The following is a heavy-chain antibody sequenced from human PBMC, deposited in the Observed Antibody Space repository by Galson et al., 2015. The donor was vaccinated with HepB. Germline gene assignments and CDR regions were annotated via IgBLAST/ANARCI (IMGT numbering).Heavy chain of an antibody. D-gene: IGHD4/OR15-4a*01. J-gene: IGHJ4*02. Sequence: QSGAEVKKPGESLKISCKGSGYWFSRYWIGWVRQMPGKGLEWMGIIFPDDSDTRYSPSFQGQVTISADKSISTAYLQWSSLKASDTAVYYCARADWTMVDPYSFDYWGQGTLVTVSS. CDR3: ARADWTMVDPYSFDY. V-gene: IGHV5-51*01. CDR1: GYWFSRYW. CDR2: IFPDDSDT.